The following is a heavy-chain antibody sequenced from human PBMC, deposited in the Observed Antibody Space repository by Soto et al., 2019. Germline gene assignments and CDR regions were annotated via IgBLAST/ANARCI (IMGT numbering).Heavy chain of an antibody. CDR3: ARDFFDSSDYTTNWFDP. CDR1: GDSISNSRFY. V-gene: IGHV4-39*01. D-gene: IGHD3-22*01. CDR2: IYHTGNA. Sequence: SETLSLTCSVSGDSISNSRFYWAWIRQPPGEGMEWIGSIYHTGNAYYNPSLKSRITISVDTSKNQISLKLTSVTAADAALYYCARDFFDSSDYTTNWFDPWGQGTLVTVSS. J-gene: IGHJ5*02.